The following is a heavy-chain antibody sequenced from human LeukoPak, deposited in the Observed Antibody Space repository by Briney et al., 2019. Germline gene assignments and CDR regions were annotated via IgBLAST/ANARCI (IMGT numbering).Heavy chain of an antibody. V-gene: IGHV4-59*01. Sequence: SETLSLPCTVSGGSISSYYWSWIRQPPGKGLEWIGYIYYSGSTNYNPSLKSRVTISVDKSKSQFSLRLNSVTAADTAVYYCARPPHFYDTSGYSVWGQGTLVTVSS. CDR3: ARPPHFYDTSGYSV. D-gene: IGHD3-22*01. CDR1: GGSISSYY. CDR2: IYYSGST. J-gene: IGHJ4*02.